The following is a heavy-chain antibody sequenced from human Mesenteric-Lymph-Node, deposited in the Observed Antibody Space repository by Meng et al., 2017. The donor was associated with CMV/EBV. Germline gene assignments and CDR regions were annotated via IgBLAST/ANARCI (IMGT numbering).Heavy chain of an antibody. CDR2: IRYDGSNK. D-gene: IGHD1-1*01. V-gene: IGHV3-30*02. J-gene: IGHJ4*02. CDR1: GFTFSSYG. Sequence: GGSLRLSCAASGFTFSSYGMHWVRQAPGKGLEWAAFIRYDGSNKYYADSVKGRFSISRDNSKNTVYLQMSSLRGDDTAVYYCVRDSSSYNLDYWGQGTLVTVSS. CDR3: VRDSSSYNLDY.